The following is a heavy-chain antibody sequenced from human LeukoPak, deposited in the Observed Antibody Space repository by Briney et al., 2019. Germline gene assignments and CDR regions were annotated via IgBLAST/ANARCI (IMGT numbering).Heavy chain of an antibody. CDR2: YDPEGGET. J-gene: IGHJ4*02. CDR1: GYTLSELF. D-gene: IGHD3-9*01. CDR3: ATDVRYDILTGPALRY. V-gene: IGHV1-24*01. Sequence: ASVKVSCKVSGYTLSELFMHWVRQAPGKGLEWMGGYDPEGGETIYAQKFQGRVTMTEDTWTETAYMELSSLRSEDTAVYYCATDVRYDILTGPALRYWGQGTLVTVSS.